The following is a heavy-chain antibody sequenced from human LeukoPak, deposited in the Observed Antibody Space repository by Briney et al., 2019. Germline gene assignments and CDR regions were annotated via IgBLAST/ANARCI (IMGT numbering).Heavy chain of an antibody. D-gene: IGHD6-19*01. CDR1: GFTFSSYG. Sequence: GGSLRLSCAASGFTFSSYGMHWVRQAPGKGLEWVAFIRYDGSNKYYADSVKGRFTVSRDNSKTTLHLQMNRLRAEDTAVYYCAKADSSGWYSTADYWGQGTLVTVSS. V-gene: IGHV3-30*02. J-gene: IGHJ4*02. CDR3: AKADSSGWYSTADY. CDR2: IRYDGSNK.